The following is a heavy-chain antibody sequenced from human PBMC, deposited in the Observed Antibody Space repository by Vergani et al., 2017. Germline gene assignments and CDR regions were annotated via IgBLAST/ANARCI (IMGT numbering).Heavy chain of an antibody. Sequence: QLVESGGGWVQPGGSLRLSCVVSGFDFSSYIMNWVRQAPGTGLEWVSFVSTGKKSQSYAESVKGRFTISRDSAKNSLYLQMDSLRAADTAVYYCAREYSSTSGRAFDFWGQGTKVTVSS. D-gene: IGHD2-2*01. J-gene: IGHJ3*01. CDR2: VSTGKKSQ. V-gene: IGHV3-48*01. CDR1: GFDFSSYI. CDR3: AREYSSTSGRAFDF.